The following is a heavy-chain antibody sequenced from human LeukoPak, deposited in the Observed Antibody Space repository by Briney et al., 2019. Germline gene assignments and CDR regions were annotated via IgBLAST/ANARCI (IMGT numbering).Heavy chain of an antibody. V-gene: IGHV3-48*03. J-gene: IGHJ4*02. Sequence: GGSLRLSCAASGFTFSSYEMNWVRQAPGKGLEWVSYISSSGSTIYYADSVKGRFTISRDNSKNTLYLQMNSLRAEDTAVYYCAKVSQDREFDYWGQGTLVTVSS. CDR1: GFTFSSYE. CDR3: AKVSQDREFDY. CDR2: ISSSGSTI.